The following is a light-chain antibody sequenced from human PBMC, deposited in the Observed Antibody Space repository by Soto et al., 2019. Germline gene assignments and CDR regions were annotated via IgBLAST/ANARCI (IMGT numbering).Light chain of an antibody. V-gene: IGLV2-14*03. J-gene: IGLJ1*01. Sequence: QSALTQPASVSGSPGQSITISCIGTSNDVGRYNYVYWYQHHPGKAPKLMIYDVTYRPSGVSDRFSGSKSGNTASLTISGLQAEDEADYYCNSYTSSSTYVIGTGTKLTVL. CDR1: SNDVGRYNY. CDR2: DVT. CDR3: NSYTSSSTYV.